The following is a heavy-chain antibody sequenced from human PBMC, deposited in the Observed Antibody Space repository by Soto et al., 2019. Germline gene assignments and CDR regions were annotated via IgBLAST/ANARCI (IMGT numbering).Heavy chain of an antibody. CDR2: IGGTDGRT. Sequence: PGGSLRLSCAASGLTFSNYAMSWVRQAPGKGLQWVSGIGGTDGRTYYADFAKGRFTISRDNSKNTLYLEMRRLTVDDTAVYYCAKGSNYDVLTAFVSGRGFDPWGQGTLVTVSS. CDR1: GLTFSNYA. D-gene: IGHD3-9*01. J-gene: IGHJ5*02. V-gene: IGHV3-23*01. CDR3: AKGSNYDVLTAFVSGRGFDP.